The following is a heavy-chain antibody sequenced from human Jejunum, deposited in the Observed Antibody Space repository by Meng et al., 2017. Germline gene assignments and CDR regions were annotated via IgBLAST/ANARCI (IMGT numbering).Heavy chain of an antibody. CDR2: ISSGSRSI. CDR1: GFTFSSYT. V-gene: IGHV3-21*01. CDR3: ARNLTVTGDY. Sequence: EVQLVESGGGLVKPGGSLGLSCAASGFTFSSYTMHWVRQAPGKGLEWVSSISSGSRSIYYADSVKGRFTISRDNAKNSLFLQINGLRGEDTAVYYCARNLTVTGDYWGQGTLVTVSS. D-gene: IGHD4-17*01. J-gene: IGHJ4*02.